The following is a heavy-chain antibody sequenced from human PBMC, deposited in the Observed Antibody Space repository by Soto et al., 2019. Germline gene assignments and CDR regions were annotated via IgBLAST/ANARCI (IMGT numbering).Heavy chain of an antibody. CDR1: GFTFSSFS. Sequence: PGGSLRLSCVASGFTFSSFSLHWVRQAPGKGLEWLALISYDGSSKYNADSVKGRFTISRENSNNTLYLQLSSLRPGDTAVYYCARTTAVAGTPEFDYWGQGALVTVSS. D-gene: IGHD6-19*01. J-gene: IGHJ4*02. CDR3: ARTTAVAGTPEFDY. V-gene: IGHV3-30-3*01. CDR2: ISYDGSSK.